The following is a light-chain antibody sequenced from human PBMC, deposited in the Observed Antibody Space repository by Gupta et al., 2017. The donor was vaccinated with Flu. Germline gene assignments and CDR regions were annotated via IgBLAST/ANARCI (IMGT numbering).Light chain of an antibody. CDR1: QGISNW. J-gene: IGKJ1*01. CDR2: TAS. CDR3: QQANNFPWT. Sequence: GDRVTITCRASQGISNWLSWYQQKPGKAPKLLIYTASSLQSGVSSRFSGSGSGTDFTLTISSLQPEDFATYYCQQANNFPWTFGQGTKVEIK. V-gene: IGKV1-12*01.